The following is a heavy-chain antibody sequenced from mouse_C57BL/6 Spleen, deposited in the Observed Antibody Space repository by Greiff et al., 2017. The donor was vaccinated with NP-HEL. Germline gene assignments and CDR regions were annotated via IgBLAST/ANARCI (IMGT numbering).Heavy chain of an antibody. Sequence: EVKLVESGGGLVQPGGSLKLSCAASGFTFSDYGMAWVRQAPRKGPEWVAFISNLAYSIYYADTVTGRFTLPRENAKNTLYLEMSSLRSEDTAMYYCARRSSPYYAMDYWGQGTSVTVSS. J-gene: IGHJ4*01. CDR1: GFTFSDYG. CDR3: ARRSSPYYAMDY. CDR2: ISNLAYSI. V-gene: IGHV5-15*04.